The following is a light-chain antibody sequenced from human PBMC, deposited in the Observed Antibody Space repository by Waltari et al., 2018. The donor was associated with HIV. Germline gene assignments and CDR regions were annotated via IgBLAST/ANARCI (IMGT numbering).Light chain of an antibody. J-gene: IGKJ2*01. Sequence: VMTHSPATLSVSPGERVTLSCSASQTVSTNLAWYQQKPGQAPRLLIYGACTRAPGGPARFSGSGAGTEFTITISNLQSEDSAVYYCQKYNNWPPNTFGQGTKLEIK. CDR2: GAC. CDR3: QKYNNWPPNT. CDR1: QTVSTN. V-gene: IGKV3-15*01.